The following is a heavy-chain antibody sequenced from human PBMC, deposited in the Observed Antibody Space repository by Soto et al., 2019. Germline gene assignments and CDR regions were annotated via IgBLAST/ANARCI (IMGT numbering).Heavy chain of an antibody. D-gene: IGHD4-4*01. J-gene: IGHJ4*02. CDR1: GFTFQNHA. CDR2: IAYDGRTK. CDR3: ATSTSVTFDS. Sequence: QVQLMESGGGVVQPGKSLRLSCVASGFTFQNHAMYWIRQAPGKGLEWVALIAYDGRTKYSDAVRGRFAVSRDNSKSTQYLQMNRLRPADPAVYYCATSTSVTFDSWGQGALVIVSS. V-gene: IGHV3-30*09.